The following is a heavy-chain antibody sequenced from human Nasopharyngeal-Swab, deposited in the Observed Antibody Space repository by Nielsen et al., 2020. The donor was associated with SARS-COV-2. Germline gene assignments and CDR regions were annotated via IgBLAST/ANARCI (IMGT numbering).Heavy chain of an antibody. CDR2: ISYDGSNK. V-gene: IGHV3-30*18. D-gene: IGHD2-21*02. CDR3: AKGGQMVVTAVLKY. Sequence: GESLKISCAASGFTFSSYGMHWVRQAPGKGLEWVAVISYDGSNKYYADSVKGRFTISRDNSKNTLYLQMNSLRAEDTAVYYCAKGGQMVVTAVLKYWGQGTLVTVSS. J-gene: IGHJ4*02. CDR1: GFTFSSYG.